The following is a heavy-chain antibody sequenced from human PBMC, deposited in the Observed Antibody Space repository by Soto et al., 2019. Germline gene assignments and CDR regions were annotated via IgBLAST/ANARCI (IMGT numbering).Heavy chain of an antibody. CDR1: GFTFSSFA. J-gene: IGHJ5*02. CDR2: IRSKANSYAT. D-gene: IGHD2-8*01. Sequence: EVQLVESGGGLVQPGGSLKLSCAASGFTFSSFAMHWVRQASGKGLEWVGRIRSKANSYATEYAASVKGRFTISRDDSXTTAYLQMNCLNTEDTAVYYCTRWCSSCGVGRLDPWGQGTLVTVSS. V-gene: IGHV3-73*01. CDR3: TRWCSSCGVGRLDP.